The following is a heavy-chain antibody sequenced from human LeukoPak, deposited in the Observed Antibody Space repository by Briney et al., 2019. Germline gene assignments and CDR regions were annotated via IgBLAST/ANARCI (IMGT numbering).Heavy chain of an antibody. CDR2: ISGSGGST. CDR3: AKEGLLAVAGMMWAGDYYYYYMDV. V-gene: IGHV3-23*01. J-gene: IGHJ6*03. D-gene: IGHD6-19*01. CDR1: GFTFSSYS. Sequence: GGSLRLSCAASGFTFSSYSMNWVRQAPGKGLEWVSAISGSGGSTYYADSVKGRFTISRDNSKNTLYLQMNSLRAEDTAVYYCAKEGLLAVAGMMWAGDYYYYYMDVWGKGTTVTISS.